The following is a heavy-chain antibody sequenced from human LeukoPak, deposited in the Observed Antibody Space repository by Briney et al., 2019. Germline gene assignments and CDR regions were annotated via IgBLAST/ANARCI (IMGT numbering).Heavy chain of an antibody. D-gene: IGHD6-19*01. J-gene: IGHJ4*02. V-gene: IGHV4-39*07. CDR3: ARDGDSSGWTRSDY. CDR1: GGSISSTSYY. CDR2: IYYSGST. Sequence: SETLSLTCAVSGGSISSTSYYWGWIRQPPGKGLEWIGSIYYSGSTYYNPSLKSRVAISADRSKNQFSLKLSSVTAADTAVYYCARDGDSSGWTRSDYWGQGTLVTVSS.